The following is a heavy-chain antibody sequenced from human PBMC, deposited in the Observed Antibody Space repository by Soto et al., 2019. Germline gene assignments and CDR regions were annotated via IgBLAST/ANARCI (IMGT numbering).Heavy chain of an antibody. CDR1: GYNFNTYW. CDR2: IYPGDFDT. D-gene: IGHD5-18*01. Sequence: GESLKISFTGSGYNFNTYWIGWVRQMPGKGLEWMGIIYPGDFDTRYSQSFQGHLTMSVDKSINTAYLQWSSLETSDTAMYYCARLLGYSYGYQEFFDSWGQGTPVTVSS. J-gene: IGHJ4*02. CDR3: ARLLGYSYGYQEFFDS. V-gene: IGHV5-51*01.